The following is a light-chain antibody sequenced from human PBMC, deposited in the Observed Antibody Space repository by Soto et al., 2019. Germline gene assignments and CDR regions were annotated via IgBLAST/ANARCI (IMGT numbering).Light chain of an antibody. CDR1: QSVSSY. CDR3: QQYNNWPS. V-gene: IGKV3-11*01. CDR2: DAS. J-gene: IGKJ1*01. Sequence: ESVLTQSTAPLTFCPGGRDTLYCRASQSVSSYLAWYQQKPGQAPRLLIYDASNRATGIPARFSGSGSGTDFTLTISSLEPDDFAVYYCQQYNNWPSFGQGTKVAIK.